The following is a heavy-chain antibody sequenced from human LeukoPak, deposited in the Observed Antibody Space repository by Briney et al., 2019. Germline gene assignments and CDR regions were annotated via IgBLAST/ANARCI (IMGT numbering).Heavy chain of an antibody. J-gene: IGHJ6*03. D-gene: IGHD5-18*01. CDR2: IYTSGST. V-gene: IGHV4-4*07. CDR1: GGSISSYY. CDR3: ARLTDTAMVKKYYYYYYYMDV. Sequence: SETLSLTCTVSGGSISSYYWSWIRQPAGKGLEWIGRIYTSGSTNYNPSLKSRVTMSVDTSKNQFSLKLSSVTAADTAVYYCARLTDTAMVKKYYYYYYYMDVWGKGTTVTISS.